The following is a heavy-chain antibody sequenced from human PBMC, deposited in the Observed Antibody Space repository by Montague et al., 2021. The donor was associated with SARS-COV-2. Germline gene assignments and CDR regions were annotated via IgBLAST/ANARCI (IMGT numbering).Heavy chain of an antibody. CDR1: GDSISTDNW. CDR2: IYYSGST. J-gene: IGHJ6*02. D-gene: IGHD3-9*01. V-gene: IGHV4-4*02. CDR3: ARDGSLRFEILVGPRHYYDYIDV. Sequence: SETLSLTCVVSGDSISTDNWWTWVRQPPGKGLEWIGSIYYSGSTYYNPSLKSRVTISVDTSKNQFTLKLSSVTAADTAVYYCARDGSLRFEILVGPRHYYDYIDVWGQGTTVTVSS.